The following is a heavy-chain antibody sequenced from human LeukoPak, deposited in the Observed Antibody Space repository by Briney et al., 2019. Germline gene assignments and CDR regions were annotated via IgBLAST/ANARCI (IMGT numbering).Heavy chain of an antibody. D-gene: IGHD3-10*01. CDR3: ARDLRYYGSGSYPPAFDI. CDR1: GFTFSSYE. J-gene: IGHJ3*02. Sequence: GGSLRLSCAASGFTFSSYEMNWVRQAPGKGLEWVSYISSSGSTIYYADSVKGRFTISRDNAKNSLYLQMNSLRAEDTAVYYSARDLRYYGSGSYPPAFDIWGQGTMVTVSS. V-gene: IGHV3-48*03. CDR2: ISSSGSTI.